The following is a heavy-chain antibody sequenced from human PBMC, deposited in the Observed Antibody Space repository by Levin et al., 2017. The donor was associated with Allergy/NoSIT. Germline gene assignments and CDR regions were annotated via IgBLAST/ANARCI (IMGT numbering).Heavy chain of an antibody. D-gene: IGHD2-15*01. CDR3: AREWSGDAFDI. CDR1: GFTFSDYT. J-gene: IGHJ3*02. Sequence: GGSLRLSCAASGFTFSDYTMNWVRQAPGKGLEWVSSISSSSSYIYYADSVKGRFSISRDNAKTSLLLQMNSLRADDTAVYYCAREWSGDAFDIWGQGTMVTVSS. V-gene: IGHV3-21*01. CDR2: ISSSSSYI.